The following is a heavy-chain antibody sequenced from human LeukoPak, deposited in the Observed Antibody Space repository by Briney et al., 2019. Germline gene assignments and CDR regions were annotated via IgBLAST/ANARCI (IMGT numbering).Heavy chain of an antibody. V-gene: IGHV1-8*01. CDR3: ARGLGTYDTSELTWPMISF. J-gene: IGHJ4*02. D-gene: IGHD3-22*01. CDR1: GYTFTSYE. CDR2: MSPNSGDT. Sequence: ASVKVSCKASGYTFTSYEINWVRQATGQGLEWMGWMSPNSGDTAYAQKFQGRITMTRSTSISTAYMELSGLRSEDTAVYYCARGLGTYDTSELTWPMISFWGQGTLVTVSS.